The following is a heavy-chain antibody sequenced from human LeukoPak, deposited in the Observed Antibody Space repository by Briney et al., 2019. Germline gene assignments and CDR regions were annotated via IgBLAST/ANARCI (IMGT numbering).Heavy chain of an antibody. Sequence: PSETLSLTCTVSGGSISSGDYYWSWIRQPPGKGLKWIGYIYYSGSTYYNPSLKSRVTISVDTSKNQFSLKLSSVTAADTAVYYCARERYYYDSSGYPHWGQGTLVTVSS. J-gene: IGHJ4*02. CDR2: IYYSGST. CDR1: GGSISSGDYY. CDR3: ARERYYYDSSGYPH. V-gene: IGHV4-30-4*08. D-gene: IGHD3-22*01.